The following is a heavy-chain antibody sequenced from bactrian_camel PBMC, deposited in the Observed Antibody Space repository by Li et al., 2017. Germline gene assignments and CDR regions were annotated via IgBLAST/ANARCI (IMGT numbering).Heavy chain of an antibody. Sequence: VQLVESGGGLVQPGGSLRLSCSASGIVFDDYGMGWIRQAPGKGLEWVSGISWSGDSTTYSDSIKGRFTISRDNAKNTLYLHMNSLETEDTAVYYCATVSPYAGVWSDKFSYWDQGTQVTVS. D-gene: IGHD3*01. CDR2: ISWSGDST. CDR1: GIVFDDYG. CDR3: ATVSPYAGVWSDKFSY. V-gene: IGHV3-1*01. J-gene: IGHJ4*01.